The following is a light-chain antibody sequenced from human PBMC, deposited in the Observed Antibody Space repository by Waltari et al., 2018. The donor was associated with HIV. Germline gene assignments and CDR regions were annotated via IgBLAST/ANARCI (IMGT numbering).Light chain of an antibody. CDR1: NIGSKS. CDR2: YDS. V-gene: IGLV3-21*04. Sequence: YVLTQPPSVSVAPGKTASLACGGDNIGSKSVHWYQQKPGQAPVLVVYYDSERPSGISERISGATSGNTATLTISRVEAGDEADYYCQVWDTVTDQGVFGGGTKLTVL. J-gene: IGLJ3*02. CDR3: QVWDTVTDQGV.